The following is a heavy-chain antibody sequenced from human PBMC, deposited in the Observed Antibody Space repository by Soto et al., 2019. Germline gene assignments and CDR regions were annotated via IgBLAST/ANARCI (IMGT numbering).Heavy chain of an antibody. CDR3: RAAADHYYYGMDV. V-gene: IGHV1-69*06. CDR1: GVTFSSYA. CDR2: IIPIFGTA. J-gene: IGHJ6*02. Sequence: GASVKVSGKASGVTFSSYAISWVRQAPGQGLERMGGIIPIFGTANYAQKFQGRVTITADKSTSTAYMELSSLRSEDTAVYYCRAAADHYYYGMDVWGQGTTVTVSS. D-gene: IGHD6-13*01.